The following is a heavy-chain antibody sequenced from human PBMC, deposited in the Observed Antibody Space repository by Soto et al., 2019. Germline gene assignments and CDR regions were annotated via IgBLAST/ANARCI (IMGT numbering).Heavy chain of an antibody. CDR2: IRSKANSYAT. D-gene: IGHD7-27*01. CDR1: GFTFSGSA. CDR3: TRQVVSERPGDPGAAFDI. Sequence: PGGSLRLSCAASGFTFSGSAMHWVRQASGKGLEWFGRIRSKANSYATAYAASVKGRFTISRDDSKNTAYLQMNSLKTEDTAVFYFTRQVVSERPGDPGAAFDIWGQGTMVTVSS. J-gene: IGHJ3*02. V-gene: IGHV3-73*01.